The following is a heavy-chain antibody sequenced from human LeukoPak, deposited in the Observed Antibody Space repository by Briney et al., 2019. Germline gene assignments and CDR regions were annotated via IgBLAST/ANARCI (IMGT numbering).Heavy chain of an antibody. V-gene: IGHV4-30-4*01. J-gene: IGHJ4*02. CDR1: GGSISSSNW. Sequence: PSGTLSLTCAVSGGSISSSNWWSWIRQPPGKGLEWIGYIYYSGSTYYNPSLKSRVTISVDTSKNQFSLKLSSVTAADTAVYYCARELGGYVDYWGQGTLVTVSS. D-gene: IGHD2-15*01. CDR2: IYYSGST. CDR3: ARELGGYVDY.